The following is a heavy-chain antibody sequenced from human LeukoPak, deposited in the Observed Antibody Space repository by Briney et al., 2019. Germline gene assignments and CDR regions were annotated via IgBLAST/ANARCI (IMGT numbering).Heavy chain of an antibody. CDR1: GYSISSGYY. CDR2: IYHSGIT. J-gene: IGHJ3*01. Sequence: WETLSPTCAVSGYSISSGYYWGWIRQPPGKGLEWIGSIYHSGITYYNTSLRSRVTISVDTSKNQFSLRLISVTAADTAMYYCARLFGVPHAFDVWGQGTMVTVSS. V-gene: IGHV4-38-2*01. D-gene: IGHD3-10*02. CDR3: ARLFGVPHAFDV.